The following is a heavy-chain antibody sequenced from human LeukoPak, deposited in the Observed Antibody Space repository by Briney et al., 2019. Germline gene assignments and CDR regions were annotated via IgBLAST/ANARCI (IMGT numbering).Heavy chain of an antibody. CDR2: IYYSGST. J-gene: IGHJ6*03. CDR3: ARIRPPDYYYYYYMDV. Sequence: SEILSLTCAVYGGSFSGYYWSWIRQPPGKGLEWIGYIYYSGSTNYNPSLKSRVTISVDTSKNQFSLKLSSVTAADTAVYYCARIRPPDYYYYYYMDVWGKGTTVTVSS. V-gene: IGHV4-59*01. CDR1: GGSFSGYY.